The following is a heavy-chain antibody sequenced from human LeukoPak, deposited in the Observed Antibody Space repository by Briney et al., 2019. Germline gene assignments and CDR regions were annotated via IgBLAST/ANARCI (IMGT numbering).Heavy chain of an antibody. CDR3: AKDYSSGYSLLRSDAFDI. J-gene: IGHJ3*02. CDR2: ISGSGGST. V-gene: IGHV3-23*01. D-gene: IGHD3-22*01. Sequence: GGSLRLSCAASGFTFSSYAMSWVRQAPGKGLEWGSAISGSGGSTYYADSVKGRFTISRDNSKNTLYLQMNSLRAEDTAVYYCAKDYSSGYSLLRSDAFDIWGQGTMVTVSS. CDR1: GFTFSSYA.